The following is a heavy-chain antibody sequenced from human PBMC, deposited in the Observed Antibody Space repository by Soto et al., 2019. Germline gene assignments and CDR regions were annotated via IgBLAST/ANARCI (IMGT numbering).Heavy chain of an antibody. CDR2: ISSSGSTI. D-gene: IGHD2-2*01. Sequence: QVQLVESGGGLVKPGGSLRLSCAASGFTFSDYYMSWIRQAPGKGLEWVSYISSSGSTIYYADSVKGRFTISRDNAKNSLYLQMNSMRAEDTAVYYCARGLSCISTSCHVGPVDVWGQGTTVTVSS. CDR1: GFTFSDYY. CDR3: ARGLSCISTSCHVGPVDV. J-gene: IGHJ6*02. V-gene: IGHV3-11*01.